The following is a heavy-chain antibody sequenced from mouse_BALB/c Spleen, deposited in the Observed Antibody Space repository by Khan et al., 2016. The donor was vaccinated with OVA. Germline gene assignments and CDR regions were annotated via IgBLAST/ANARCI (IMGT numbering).Heavy chain of an antibody. V-gene: IGHV5-9-3*01. Sequence: EVELVESGGGLVKPGGSLKLSCAAPGFTFSTYAMSWVRQTPEKRLEWVATISSDGDYTYFPDNVTGRFTISRDNAKNTLCLQMTSLRSEDTAMYYCARSPYGNFAYWGQGTLVTVSA. CDR2: ISSDGDYT. CDR3: ARSPYGNFAY. J-gene: IGHJ3*01. D-gene: IGHD2-1*01. CDR1: GFTFSTYA.